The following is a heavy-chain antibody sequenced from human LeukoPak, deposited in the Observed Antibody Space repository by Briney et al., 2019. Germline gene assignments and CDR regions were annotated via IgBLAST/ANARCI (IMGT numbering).Heavy chain of an antibody. CDR3: ARAGLLAVAGTWAFDI. CDR2: INPNSGGT. D-gene: IGHD6-19*01. CDR1: GYTFTGYY. Sequence: ASVKVSCKASGYTFTGYYMHWVRQAPGQGLEWMGWINPNSGGTNYAQRFQGRVTMTRDTSISTAYMELSRLRSDDTAVYYCARAGLLAVAGTWAFDIWGQGTMVTVSS. J-gene: IGHJ3*02. V-gene: IGHV1-2*02.